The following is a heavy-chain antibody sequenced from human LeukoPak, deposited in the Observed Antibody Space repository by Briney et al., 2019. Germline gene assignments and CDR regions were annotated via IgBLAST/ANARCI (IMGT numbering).Heavy chain of an antibody. CDR3: ARDSSGWYY. Sequence: PSETLSLTCTVSGGSISSYYWSWIRQPPGKGLEWIGYIYYSGSTNYNPSLKSRVTISVDTSKNQFSLKLSSVTAADTAVYYCARDSSGWYYWGQGTLVTDSS. CDR2: IYYSGST. J-gene: IGHJ4*02. V-gene: IGHV4-59*01. CDR1: GGSISSYY. D-gene: IGHD6-19*01.